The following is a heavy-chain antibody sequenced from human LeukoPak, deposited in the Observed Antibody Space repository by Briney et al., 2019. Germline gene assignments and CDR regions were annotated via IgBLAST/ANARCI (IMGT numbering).Heavy chain of an antibody. CDR2: IIPIFGTA. Sequence: GASVTVSCKASGGTFSSYAMSWVRQAPGQGLEWVGGIIPIFGTANYAQKFQGRVTITADESTSTAYMELSSLRSEDTAVYYCARAPRYSNYDAYYYYGMDVWGQGTTVTVSS. J-gene: IGHJ6*02. CDR1: GGTFSSYA. V-gene: IGHV1-69*01. CDR3: ARAPRYSNYDAYYYYGMDV. D-gene: IGHD4-11*01.